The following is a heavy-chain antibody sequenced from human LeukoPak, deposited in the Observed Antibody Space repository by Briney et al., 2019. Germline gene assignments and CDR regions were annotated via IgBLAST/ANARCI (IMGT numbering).Heavy chain of an antibody. CDR3: ARGSLREIPTHAFDI. CDR1: GFTFSSYD. CDR2: IGTAGDT. Sequence: GGSLRLSCAASGFTFSSYDMHWVRQATGKGPEWVSAIGTAGDTYYPGSVKGRFTISRENAKNSLYLQMNSLRAGDTAVYYCARGSLREIPTHAFDIWGQGTMVTVSS. J-gene: IGHJ3*02. D-gene: IGHD2-21*01. V-gene: IGHV3-13*01.